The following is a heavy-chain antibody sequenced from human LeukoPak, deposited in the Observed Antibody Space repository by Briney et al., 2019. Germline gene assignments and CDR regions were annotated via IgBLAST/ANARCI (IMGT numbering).Heavy chain of an antibody. CDR1: GFSFTTHW. D-gene: IGHD5-12*01. CDR2: INEDGSEE. J-gene: IGHJ4*02. V-gene: IGHV3-7*01. Sequence: GGSLRLSCAASGFSFTTHWMNWFRQAPGKGLEWVANINEDGSEEHYMDSVKARFTISRDNAKNSLSLQMNSLRAEDTAVYYCVRDGGVSGYDLLDYWGQGTLVTVSS. CDR3: VRDGGVSGYDLLDY.